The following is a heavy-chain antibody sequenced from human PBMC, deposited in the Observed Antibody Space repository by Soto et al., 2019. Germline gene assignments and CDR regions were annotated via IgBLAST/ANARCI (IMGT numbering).Heavy chain of an antibody. CDR2: ISYDGSNK. J-gene: IGHJ4*02. D-gene: IGHD3-3*01. V-gene: IGHV3-30*18. CDR3: AKDAFWNGSYFDY. CDR1: GFTFNVYG. Sequence: PGGSLRLSCVASGFTFNVYGMHWVRQAPGTGLEWVAVISYDGSNKYYADSVKGRFTISRDDSKNTLYLQMSSLRPEDTAVYYCAKDAFWNGSYFDYWGLGTLVTVS.